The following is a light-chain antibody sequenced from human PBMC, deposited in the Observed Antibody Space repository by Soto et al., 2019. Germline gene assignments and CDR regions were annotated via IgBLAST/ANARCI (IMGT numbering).Light chain of an antibody. Sequence: QSVLTQPPSVSEAPRQRVTISCSGSSSNIGNNAVNWYQQLPEKAPKLLIYYDDLLPSGVSDRFSGYKSGTSASLAISGLQSEDEADYYCAAWDDSLNALVFGGGTKLTVL. CDR3: AAWDDSLNALV. J-gene: IGLJ2*01. V-gene: IGLV1-36*01. CDR1: SSNIGNNA. CDR2: YDD.